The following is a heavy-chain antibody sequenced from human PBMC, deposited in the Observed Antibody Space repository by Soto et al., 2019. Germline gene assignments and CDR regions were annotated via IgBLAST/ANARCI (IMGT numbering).Heavy chain of an antibody. CDR3: AWTRGGKYYYYGMDV. J-gene: IGHJ6*02. Sequence: QVQLQESGPGLVKPSQTLSLTCTVSGGSISSGGYYWSWIRQHPGKGLEWIGYIYYSGSTYYNPSLKVRVTISVDTSKNQFPLKLSSVTAADTAVYYCAWTRGGKYYYYGMDVWGQGTTVTVSS. V-gene: IGHV4-31*03. CDR1: GGSISSGGYY. D-gene: IGHD3-16*01. CDR2: IYYSGST.